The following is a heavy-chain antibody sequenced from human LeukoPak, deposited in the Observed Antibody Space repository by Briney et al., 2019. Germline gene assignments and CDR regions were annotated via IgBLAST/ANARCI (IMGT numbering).Heavy chain of an antibody. D-gene: IGHD6-13*01. V-gene: IGHV4-59*01. CDR1: GGSINSYY. Sequence: SETLSLTCTVSGGSINSYYWSWIRQPPGKGLEWIGYIYYSGSTNYNPSLKSRVTLSVDTSKHQLSLQLRSVTAADTAVYYCARGIGSRWYLWWFDPWGQGTLVTVSS. J-gene: IGHJ5*02. CDR3: ARGIGSRWYLWWFDP. CDR2: IYYSGST.